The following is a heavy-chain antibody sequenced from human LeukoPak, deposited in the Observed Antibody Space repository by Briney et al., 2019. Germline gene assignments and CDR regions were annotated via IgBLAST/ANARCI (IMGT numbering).Heavy chain of an antibody. V-gene: IGHV4-61*02. CDR2: IYTSGST. CDR1: GGSISSGSYY. CDR3: ARDRGLGY. J-gene: IGHJ4*02. Sequence: SETLSLTCTVSGGSISSGSYYWSWIRQPTGKGLEWIGRIYTSGSTNYNPSLKSRVTISVDTSKNQFSLKLSSVTAADTAVYYCARDRGLGYWGQGTLVTVSS. D-gene: IGHD3-10*01.